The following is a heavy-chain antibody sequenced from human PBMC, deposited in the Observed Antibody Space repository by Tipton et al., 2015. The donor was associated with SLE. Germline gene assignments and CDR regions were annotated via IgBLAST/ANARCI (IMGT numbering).Heavy chain of an antibody. CDR1: GFTFSSYG. D-gene: IGHD6-19*01. J-gene: IGHJ4*02. Sequence: SLRLSCAASGFTFSSYGMHWVRQAPGKGLEWVAFIRYDGSNKYYADSVKGRFTISRDNAKNSLYLQMNSLRAEDTAVYYCAREGPYSSGSFDYWGQGTLVTVSS. CDR2: IRYDGSNK. V-gene: IGHV3-33*08. CDR3: AREGPYSSGSFDY.